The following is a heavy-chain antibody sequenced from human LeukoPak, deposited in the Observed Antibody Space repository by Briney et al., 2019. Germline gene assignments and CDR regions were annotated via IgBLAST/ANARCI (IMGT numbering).Heavy chain of an antibody. CDR1: AFTFSSSC. CDR2: IAYDGSNK. V-gene: IGHV3-30*18. D-gene: IGHD3-22*01. J-gene: IGHJ4*02. CDR3: AKDSYDRSGYYYYYFAY. Sequence: PVGSLRLSCAASAFTFSSSCMDCVRQPPSKGLESEAVIAYDGSNKYYADSVKGRFTISRDNSKNTLYLQMNSLRAGDTAVYYCAKDSYDRSGYYYYYFAYWGQGTQVTVSS.